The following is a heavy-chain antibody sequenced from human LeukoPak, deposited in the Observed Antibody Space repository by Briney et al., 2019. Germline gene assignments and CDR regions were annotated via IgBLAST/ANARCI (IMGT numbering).Heavy chain of an antibody. CDR1: GFTFGSYA. D-gene: IGHD6-19*01. CDR2: ITNGGATT. V-gene: IGHV3-23*01. J-gene: IGHJ4*02. Sequence: GESLRLSCVASGFTFGSYAMSWVRQAPGKGLEWVSIITNGGATTYYADSVRGRFTISRDNSKNTLYLQMNSLRAEDTAVYYCVKLSSGSGSKFGFDSWGQGTLVTVSS. CDR3: VKLSSGSGSKFGFDS.